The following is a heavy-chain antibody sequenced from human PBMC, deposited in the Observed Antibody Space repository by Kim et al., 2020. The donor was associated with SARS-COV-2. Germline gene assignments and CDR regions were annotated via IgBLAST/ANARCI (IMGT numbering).Heavy chain of an antibody. D-gene: IGHD2-2*01. J-gene: IGHJ6*02. CDR1: GGSFSGYY. V-gene: IGHV4-34*01. Sequence: SETLSLTCAVYGGSFSGYYWSWIRQPPGKGLEWIGEINHSGSTNYNPSLKSRVTISVDTSKNQFSLKLSSVTAADTAVYYCARGSRHRIVVVPAVSYYYYYGMDVGGQGTTVTVSS. CDR3: ARGSRHRIVVVPAVSYYYYYGMDV. CDR2: INHSGST.